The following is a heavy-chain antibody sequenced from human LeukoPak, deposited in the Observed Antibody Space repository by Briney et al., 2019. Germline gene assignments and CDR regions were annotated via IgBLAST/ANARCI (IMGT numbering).Heavy chain of an antibody. Sequence: ASVKVSCKASGYTFTGYQIHWVRQAPGQGLEWMGWINPNSGGTNYAQKFQGRVTMTRDTSISTAYMELSRLRSDDTAVYYCATVVQLERTGFDPWGQGTLVTVSS. D-gene: IGHD1-1*01. J-gene: IGHJ5*02. CDR1: GYTFTGYQ. CDR3: ATVVQLERTGFDP. CDR2: INPNSGGT. V-gene: IGHV1-2*02.